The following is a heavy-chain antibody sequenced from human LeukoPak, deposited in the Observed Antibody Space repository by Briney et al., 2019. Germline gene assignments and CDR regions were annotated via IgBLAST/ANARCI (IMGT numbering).Heavy chain of an antibody. CDR1: GGSISSYY. CDR3: ARDLSRRFGELHGMDV. Sequence: SETLSLTCTVSGGSISSYYWSWIRQPPGKGLEWIGYIYYSGSTNYNPSLKSRVTISVDTSKNQFSLKLSSVTAADTAVYYCARDLSRRFGELHGMDVWGQGTTVTVSS. D-gene: IGHD3-10*01. V-gene: IGHV4-59*01. CDR2: IYYSGST. J-gene: IGHJ6*02.